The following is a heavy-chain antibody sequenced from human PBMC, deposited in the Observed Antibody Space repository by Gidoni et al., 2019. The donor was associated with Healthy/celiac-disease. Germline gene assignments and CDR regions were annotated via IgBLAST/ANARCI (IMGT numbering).Heavy chain of an antibody. CDR1: GFTFSSYG. V-gene: IGHV3-33*01. D-gene: IGHD6-19*01. CDR3: AREGSGWFSFDY. CDR2: IWDDGSNK. Sequence: QVQLVESGGGVVQPGRSLRLSCAASGFTFSSYGMHWVRQAPGKGLEWVVVIWDDGSNKYYADSVKGRFTISRDNSKNTLYLQMNSLRAEDTAVYYCAREGSGWFSFDYWGQGTLVTVSS. J-gene: IGHJ4*02.